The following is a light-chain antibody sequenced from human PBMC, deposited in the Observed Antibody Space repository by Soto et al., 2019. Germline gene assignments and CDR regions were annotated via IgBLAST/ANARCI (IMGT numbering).Light chain of an antibody. CDR1: QSVSSSF. CDR2: GAS. J-gene: IGKJ1*01. Sequence: ESVLTQSPGTLSLSPGERATLSCRASQSVSSSFLAWYQLKPGQAPRLLIYGASSRATDIPDRFSGSGSGTDFTLTISRLEPEDFAVYYCQQYDSSPWTFCQGTKVEIK. V-gene: IGKV3-20*01. CDR3: QQYDSSPWT.